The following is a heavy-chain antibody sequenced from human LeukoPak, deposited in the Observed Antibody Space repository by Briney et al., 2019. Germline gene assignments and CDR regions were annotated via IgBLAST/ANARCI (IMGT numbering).Heavy chain of an antibody. V-gene: IGHV3-9*01. J-gene: IGHJ4*02. Sequence: GGSLRLSCAASGFTFDNYATHWVRQDPGKGLEWVSGISWNSGSIDYADSVKGRFTISRDNAKNSLYLQMNSLRTEDTALYYCAKGRYYGSGGTDFDYWGQGTLVTVSS. CDR1: GFTFDNYA. CDR3: AKGRYYGSGGTDFDY. CDR2: ISWNSGSI. D-gene: IGHD3-22*01.